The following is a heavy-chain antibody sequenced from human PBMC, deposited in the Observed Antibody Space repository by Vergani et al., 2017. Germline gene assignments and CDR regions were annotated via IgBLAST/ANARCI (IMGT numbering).Heavy chain of an antibody. CDR1: GFRFREHG. CDR3: ARMPVKYYYGSGQADNYYYYYGMDV. D-gene: IGHD3-10*01. V-gene: IGHV3-23*01. Sequence: EVQLLESGGGSVQPGESLRLSCVASGFRFREHGMNWVRQAPGKGLEWVSGISGHDHRTLYADSVKGRFTISRDNAKNSLYLQMNSLRAEDTAVYYCARMPVKYYYGSGQADNYYYYYGMDVWGQGTTVTVSS. J-gene: IGHJ6*02. CDR2: ISGHDHRT.